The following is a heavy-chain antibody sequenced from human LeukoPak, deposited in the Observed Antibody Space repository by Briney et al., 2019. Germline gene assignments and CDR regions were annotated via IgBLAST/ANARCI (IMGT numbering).Heavy chain of an antibody. CDR2: INPNSGGT. D-gene: IGHD3-22*01. J-gene: IGHJ4*02. CDR1: GYTFTGYY. CDR3: ARISEVCYDSSGYYCTYFDY. Sequence: ASVKVSCKASGYTFTGYYMHRVRQAPGQGLEWMGWINPNSGGTNYAQKFQGRVTMTRDTSISTAYMELSWLRSDDTAVYYCARISEVCYDSSGYYCTYFDYWGQGTLVTVSS. V-gene: IGHV1-2*02.